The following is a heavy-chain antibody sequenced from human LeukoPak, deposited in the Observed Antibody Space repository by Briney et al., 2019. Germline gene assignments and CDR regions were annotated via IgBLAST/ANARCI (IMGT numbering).Heavy chain of an antibody. V-gene: IGHV1-2*02. Sequence: GASVKVSCKASGYTFTGYCMHWVRQAPGQGLEWMGWINPKSGATTYAQKFQDRVTLTRDTSINTAYMDLSGLTSDDTAVFYCAKGATEGYYYYYGLDVWGQGTTVTVSS. CDR3: AKGATEGYYYYYGLDV. CDR1: GYTFTGYC. CDR2: INPKSGAT. J-gene: IGHJ6*02.